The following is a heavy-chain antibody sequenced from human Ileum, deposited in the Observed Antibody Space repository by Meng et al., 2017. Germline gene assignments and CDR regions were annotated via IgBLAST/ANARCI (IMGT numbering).Heavy chain of an antibody. Sequence: GESLKISCAASGFTFSSNSMSWVRQAPGKGLEWVAKIKLDGSEMYYVDSVKGRFTISKDNAKNSLYLQMNSLEDDDTAVYYCGRDQKLQANNYWGQGTLVTVSS. V-gene: IGHV3-7*01. J-gene: IGHJ4*02. D-gene: IGHD4-23*01. CDR1: GFTFSSNS. CDR3: GRDQKLQANNY. CDR2: IKLDGSEM.